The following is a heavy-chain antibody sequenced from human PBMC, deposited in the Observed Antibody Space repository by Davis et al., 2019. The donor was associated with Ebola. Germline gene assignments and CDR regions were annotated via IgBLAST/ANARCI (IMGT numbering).Heavy chain of an antibody. Sequence: ASVKVSCKASGYTFIGYYIHWVRQAPGQGLEWMGWINPHGGGTMYAQRFQDRVNMTRDMSISTAYMDLSSLRSDDTAVYYCAREDELERLLFWGQGTLVTVSS. J-gene: IGHJ4*02. D-gene: IGHD2-21*02. CDR3: AREDELERLLF. V-gene: IGHV1-2*02. CDR1: GYTFIGYY. CDR2: INPHGGGT.